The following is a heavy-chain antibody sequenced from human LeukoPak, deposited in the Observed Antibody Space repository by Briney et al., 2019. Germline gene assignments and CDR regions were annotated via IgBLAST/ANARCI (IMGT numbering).Heavy chain of an antibody. V-gene: IGHV4-61*08. J-gene: IGHJ6*03. CDR3: AREDIAAAGYYYYYYYMDV. CDR2: IYYSGST. CDR1: GGSISSGGYY. D-gene: IGHD6-13*01. Sequence: SETLSLTCTVSGGSISSGGYYWSWIRQHPGKGLEWIGYIYYSGSTNYNPSLKSRVTMSVDTSKNQFSLKLSSVTAADTAVYYCAREDIAAAGYYYYYYYMDVWGKGTTVTVSS.